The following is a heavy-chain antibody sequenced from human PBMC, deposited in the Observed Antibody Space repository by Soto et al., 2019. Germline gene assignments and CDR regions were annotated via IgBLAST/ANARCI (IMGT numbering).Heavy chain of an antibody. Sequence: GGSLRLSCEGSGFRFDNYGMTWVRQAPGKGLEWVSLISSSGSSTYYADAVKGRFTISRDNSKNTLYLQMSSLRAEDAAVYYCARGNYYDSRTYYFFDSWGQGTLVTVSS. CDR3: ARGNYYDSRTYYFFDS. CDR2: ISSSGSST. CDR1: GFRFDNYG. J-gene: IGHJ4*02. V-gene: IGHV3-23*01. D-gene: IGHD3-22*01.